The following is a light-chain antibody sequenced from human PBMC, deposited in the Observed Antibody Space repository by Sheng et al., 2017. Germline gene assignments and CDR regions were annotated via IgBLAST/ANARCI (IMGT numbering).Light chain of an antibody. J-gene: IGLJ3*02. CDR1: TGAVTSGSY. CDR2: HTS. CDR3: LLYCGGASYWV. Sequence: QTVVTQEPSLTVSPGGTVTLTCASSTGAVTSGSYPSWFQQKPGQAPRALIYHTSNKHSWTPARFSGSLLGGKAALTLSRVQPEDEADYYCLLYCGGASYWVFGGGTKLTVL. V-gene: IGLV7-43*01.